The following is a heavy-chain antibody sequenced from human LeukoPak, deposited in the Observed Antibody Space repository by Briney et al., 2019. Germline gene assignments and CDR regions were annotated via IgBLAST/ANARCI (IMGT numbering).Heavy chain of an antibody. V-gene: IGHV3-30*18. CDR3: AKDLDDILTGDAFDI. CDR2: ISYDGSNK. CDR1: GFTFSSYG. J-gene: IGHJ3*02. Sequence: GGSLRLSCAASGFTFSSYGMHWVRQATGKGLEWVAVISYDGSNKYYADSVKGRFTISRDNSKNTLYLQMNSLRAEDTAVYYCAKDLDDILTGDAFDIWGQGTMVTVSS. D-gene: IGHD3-9*01.